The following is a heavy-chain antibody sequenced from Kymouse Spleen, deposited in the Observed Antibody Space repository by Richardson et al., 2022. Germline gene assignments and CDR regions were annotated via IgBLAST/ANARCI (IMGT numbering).Heavy chain of an antibody. D-gene: IGHD6-13*01,IGHD6-19*01,IGHD6-25*01. J-gene: IGHJ4*02. CDR3: ARTYVSYSPFDY. Sequence: QVQLVESGGGVVQPGRSLRLSCAASGFTFSSYGMHWVRQAPGKGLEWVAVIWYDGSNKYYADSVKGRFTISRDNSKNTLYLQMNSLRAEDTAVYYCARTYVSYSPFDYWGQGTLVTVSS. CDR2: IWYDGSNK. CDR1: GFTFSSYG. V-gene: IGHV3-33*01.